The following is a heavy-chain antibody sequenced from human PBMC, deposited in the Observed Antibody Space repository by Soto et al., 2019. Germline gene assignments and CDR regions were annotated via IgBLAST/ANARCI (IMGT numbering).Heavy chain of an antibody. D-gene: IGHD5-18*01. CDR3: ARGMDRAKTGY. Sequence: QVQLQQWGAGLLKPSETLSLTCAVYGGSFSGYYWSWIRQPPGKGLEWIGEINHSGSTYHNPSLKSRVTISVDTSKNQFSLKLTSVTAADTDVYYCARGMDRAKTGYWGQGTLVTVSS. V-gene: IGHV4-34*01. CDR1: GGSFSGYY. J-gene: IGHJ4*02. CDR2: INHSGST.